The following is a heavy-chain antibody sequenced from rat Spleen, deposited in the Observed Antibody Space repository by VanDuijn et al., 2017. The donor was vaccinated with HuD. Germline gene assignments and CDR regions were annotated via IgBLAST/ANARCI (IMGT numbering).Heavy chain of an antibody. CDR1: GFTFSDNY. J-gene: IGHJ3*01. CDR2: ISYEGSST. Sequence: EVQLVESGGGLVQPGRSLKVSCAASGFTFSDNYMAWVRQAPKKGLEWVASISYEGSSTYYGDSVKGRFTISRDNAKSTLYLQMNSLRSEDTATYYCATQDYGGYSERPFAYWGQGTLVTVSS. V-gene: IGHV5-22*01. CDR3: ATQDYGGYSERPFAY. D-gene: IGHD1-11*01.